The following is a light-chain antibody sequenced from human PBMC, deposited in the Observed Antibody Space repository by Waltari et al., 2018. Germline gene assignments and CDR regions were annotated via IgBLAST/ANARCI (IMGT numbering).Light chain of an antibody. CDR1: QTVSAW. V-gene: IGKV1-5*03. J-gene: IGKJ1*01. Sequence: DIQMTQSPSTLSASVGDTVTITCRASQTVSAWLAWYQQKPGNAPKLLIYKASNLKSGVPSRFSGSGSGTDITLTINSLQPDDFATYYCQHYNNYSGTFGQGTRVELK. CDR2: KAS. CDR3: QHYNNYSGT.